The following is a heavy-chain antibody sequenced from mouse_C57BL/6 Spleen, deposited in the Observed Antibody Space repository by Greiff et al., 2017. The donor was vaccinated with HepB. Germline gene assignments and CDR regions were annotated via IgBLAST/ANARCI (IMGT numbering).Heavy chain of an antibody. CDR1: GFTFSDYY. CDR2: ISNGGGST. CDR3: ARHSTHWYFDV. D-gene: IGHD5-1*01. Sequence: EVQLVESGGGLVQPGGSLKLSCAASGFTFSDYYMYWVRQTPEKRLEWVAYISNGGGSTYYPDTVKGRFTISRDNAKNTLYLQMSRLKSEDTAMYYCARHSTHWYFDVWGTGTTVTVSS. J-gene: IGHJ1*03. V-gene: IGHV5-12*01.